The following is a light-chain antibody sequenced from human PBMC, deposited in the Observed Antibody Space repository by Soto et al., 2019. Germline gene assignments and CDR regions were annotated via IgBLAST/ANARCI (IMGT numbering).Light chain of an antibody. CDR1: SSDVGGYNY. V-gene: IGLV2-14*01. CDR2: DVN. CDR3: GSYTNSIYV. Sequence: QSVLTQPASVSGSPGQSITISCTGTSSDVGGYNYVSWYQQHPGKAPKLMIYDVNNRPSGVSNRFSGSKSGSTASLTISGLQAEDEADYYCGSYTNSIYVFGTGTKVTVL. J-gene: IGLJ1*01.